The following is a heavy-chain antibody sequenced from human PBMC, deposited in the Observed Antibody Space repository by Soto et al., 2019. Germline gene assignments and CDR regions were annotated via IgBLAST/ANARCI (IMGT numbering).Heavy chain of an antibody. CDR3: ARGGGNYYDSSGDAFDI. D-gene: IGHD3-22*01. V-gene: IGHV1-46*01. J-gene: IGHJ3*02. CDR1: GYAFTSYY. Sequence: GASVKVSCKASGYAFTSYYMHWVRQAPGQGLEWMGIINPSGGSTNYAQKFQGRVTMTRDTSTSTVYMELSSLRSEDTAVYYCARGGGNYYDSSGDAFDIWGQGTMVTVSS. CDR2: INPSGGST.